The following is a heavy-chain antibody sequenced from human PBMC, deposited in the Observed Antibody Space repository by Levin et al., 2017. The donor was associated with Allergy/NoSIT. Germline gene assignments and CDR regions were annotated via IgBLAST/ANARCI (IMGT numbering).Heavy chain of an antibody. J-gene: IGHJ6*02. CDR1: GGSISSYH. D-gene: IGHD6-19*01. Sequence: SETLSLTCFVSGGSISSYHWSWIRQPPGKGLEWIGYIYYSGSTNYNPSLKSRVTISVDTAKNQFSLTLNSVTAADTAVYYCARDRVVAGSGTYYYYGMAVWGQGTTVTVSS. CDR2: IYYSGST. CDR3: ARDRVVAGSGTYYYYGMAV. V-gene: IGHV4-59*01.